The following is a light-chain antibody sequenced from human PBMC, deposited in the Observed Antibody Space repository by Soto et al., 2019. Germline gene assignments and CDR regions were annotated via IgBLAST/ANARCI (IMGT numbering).Light chain of an antibody. CDR1: QSVSNNY. Sequence: NVLTQSPCTLSLYPGERATLSCRASQSVSNNYLAWYQQKPGQAPRLLIYDAPSRATGIPDRFSGGGSGTDFTLTISRLEPEDFAVYYCQQFSSYPLTFGGGTKVDIK. V-gene: IGKV3-20*01. CDR2: DAP. CDR3: QQFSSYPLT. J-gene: IGKJ4*01.